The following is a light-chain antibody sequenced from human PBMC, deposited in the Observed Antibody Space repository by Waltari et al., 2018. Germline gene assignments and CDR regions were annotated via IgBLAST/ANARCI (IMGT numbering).Light chain of an antibody. Sequence: DIQMTQSPSTLSASVCDRVTITCRASQNIGTWLAWYQQKPGKAPKLLIYGASTLETEVPSRFSGSGSGTDFTLTITSLQPDDFATYYCQQYNTYSTFGQGTKVEIK. V-gene: IGKV1-5*03. CDR3: QQYNTYST. CDR1: QNIGTW. J-gene: IGKJ1*01. CDR2: GAS.